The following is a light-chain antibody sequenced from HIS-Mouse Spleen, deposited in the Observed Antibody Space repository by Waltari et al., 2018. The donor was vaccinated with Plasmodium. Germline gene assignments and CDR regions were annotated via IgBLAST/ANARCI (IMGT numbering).Light chain of an antibody. CDR3: QVWDSSSDHPV. J-gene: IGLJ2*01. Sequence: SYVLTQPPSVSVAPGQTARIPCGGNNIGSKSVNWYQQKPGQAPGLGVYDDSDRPSGIPERVSGANSGNTATLTISRVEAGDEADYYCQVWDSSSDHPVFGGGTKLTVL. V-gene: IGLV3-21*02. CDR1: NIGSKS. CDR2: DDS.